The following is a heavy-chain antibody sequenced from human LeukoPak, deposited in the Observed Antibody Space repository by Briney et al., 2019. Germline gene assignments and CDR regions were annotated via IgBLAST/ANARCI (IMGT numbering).Heavy chain of an antibody. CDR2: INPNSGGT. CDR1: GYTFTSYS. V-gene: IGHV1-2*02. CDR3: ARAQPDCYDSSGSFDY. D-gene: IGHD3-22*01. Sequence: ASVKVSCKASGYTFTSYSMHWVRQAPGQGLEWMGWINPNSGGTNYAQKFQGRVTMTRDTSISTAYMELSRLRSDDTAVYYCARAQPDCYDSSGSFDYWGQGTLVTVSS. J-gene: IGHJ4*02.